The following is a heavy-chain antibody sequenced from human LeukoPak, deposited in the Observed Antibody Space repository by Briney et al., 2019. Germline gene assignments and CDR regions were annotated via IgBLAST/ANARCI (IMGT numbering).Heavy chain of an antibody. CDR1: GASFSDYY. CDR3: TRRRNYLSHFDY. D-gene: IGHD1-7*01. J-gene: IGHJ4*02. V-gene: IGHV4-34*01. CDR2: INRSGST. Sequence: SETLSLTCAVFGASFSDYYWTWMRQPPGEGLEWIGEINRSGSTNYNPSLKSRVTISVDTSKNQFSLKLSSVTAADTAVYYCTRRRNYLSHFDYWGQGTLVTVSS.